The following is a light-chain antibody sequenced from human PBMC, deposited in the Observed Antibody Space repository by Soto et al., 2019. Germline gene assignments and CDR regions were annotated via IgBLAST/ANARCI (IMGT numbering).Light chain of an antibody. CDR2: DAS. Sequence: EIQMTQSPSSLSSSAGERVTITCRASQGISSYLAWYQQKPGKVPRLLIYDASTRQTGVPSRFSGSGSGTDFTITISSLQPEDVATYYCQKYNSAPPTFGGGTKVDIK. V-gene: IGKV1-27*01. CDR3: QKYNSAPPT. J-gene: IGKJ4*01. CDR1: QGISSY.